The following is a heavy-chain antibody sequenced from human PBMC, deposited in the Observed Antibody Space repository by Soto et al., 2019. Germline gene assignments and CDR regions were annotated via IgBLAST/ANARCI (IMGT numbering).Heavy chain of an antibody. V-gene: IGHV3-7*01. D-gene: IGHD6-6*01. Sequence: GGSLRLSCAASGFTFSSYWMSWVRQAPGKGLEWVANIKQDGSEKYYVDSVKGRFTISRDNAKNSLYLQMNSLRAEDMAVYYCARDGSIAARRGDYWGQGTLVTVSS. CDR1: GFTFSSYW. J-gene: IGHJ4*02. CDR2: IKQDGSEK. CDR3: ARDGSIAARRGDY.